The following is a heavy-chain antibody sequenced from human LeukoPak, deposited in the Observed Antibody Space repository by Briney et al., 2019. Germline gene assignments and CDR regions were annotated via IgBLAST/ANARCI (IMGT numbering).Heavy chain of an antibody. J-gene: IGHJ6*03. Sequence: KSGGSLRLSCAASGFTFSSYSMNWVRQAPGKGLEWVSSISSSSSYIYYADSVKGRFTISRDNAKNSLCLQMNSLRAEDTAVYYCASLYSSSAYYYMDVWGKGTTVTVSS. CDR2: ISSSSSYI. CDR3: ASLYSSSAYYYMDV. V-gene: IGHV3-21*01. D-gene: IGHD6-6*01. CDR1: GFTFSSYS.